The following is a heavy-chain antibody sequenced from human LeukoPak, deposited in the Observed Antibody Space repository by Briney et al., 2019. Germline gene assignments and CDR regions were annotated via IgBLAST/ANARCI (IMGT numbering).Heavy chain of an antibody. J-gene: IGHJ3*02. V-gene: IGHV4-59*01. CDR1: GGSLSSYY. D-gene: IGHD3-22*01. CDR2: IYYSGST. CDR3: AGAPLTYYYDSSGYSDAFDI. Sequence: SETLSLTCIVSGGSLSSYYWSWIRQPPGEGREWIGYIYYSGSTNYNPSLKSRVTISVDTSKNQFSLKLSSVTAADTAVYYCAGAPLTYYYDSSGYSDAFDIWGQGTMVTVSS.